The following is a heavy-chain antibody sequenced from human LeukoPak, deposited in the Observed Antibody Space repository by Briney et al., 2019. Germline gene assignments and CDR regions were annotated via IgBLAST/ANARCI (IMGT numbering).Heavy chain of an antibody. CDR3: ATLPDGYNFNY. CDR1: GGSFSGYY. V-gene: IGHV4-34*01. D-gene: IGHD5-12*01. CDR2: INHSGST. J-gene: IGHJ4*02. Sequence: SETLSLTCAVYGGSFSGYYWSWIRQPPGKGLEWIGEINHSGSTNYNPSLKSRATISVDTSKNQFSLKLSSVTAADTAVYYCATLPDGYNFNYWGQGTLVTVSS.